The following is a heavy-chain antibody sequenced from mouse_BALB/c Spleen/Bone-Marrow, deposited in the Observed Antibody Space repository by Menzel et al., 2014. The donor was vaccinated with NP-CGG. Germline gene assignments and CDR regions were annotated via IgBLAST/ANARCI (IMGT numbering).Heavy chain of an antibody. D-gene: IGHD2-4*01. J-gene: IGHJ1*01. Sequence: VQLQQPGAELVKPGASVKLSCTASGFNIKDTYMHWVKQRPEQGLEWIGRIDPANGNTKYDPKFQGKATITADTSSNTAYLQLSSLTSEDTAVYYCANYDYEWYFDVWGAGTTVTVSS. CDR3: ANYDYEWYFDV. CDR2: IDPANGNT. V-gene: IGHV14-3*02. CDR1: GFNIKDTY.